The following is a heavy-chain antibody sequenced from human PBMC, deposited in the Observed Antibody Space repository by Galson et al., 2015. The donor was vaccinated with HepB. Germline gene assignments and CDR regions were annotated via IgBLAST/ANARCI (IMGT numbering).Heavy chain of an antibody. V-gene: IGHV3-53*01. Sequence: SLRLSCAASGFTVSSNYMSWIRQAPGKGLEWVSVVYSGDKTYYADSVKGRFTISRDNSRNTLYLHMDGLRPEDTAVYFCARNYRTDYGMDVWGQGTTVTVSS. CDR2: VYSGDKT. D-gene: IGHD3-10*01. CDR3: ARNYRTDYGMDV. J-gene: IGHJ6*02. CDR1: GFTVSSNY.